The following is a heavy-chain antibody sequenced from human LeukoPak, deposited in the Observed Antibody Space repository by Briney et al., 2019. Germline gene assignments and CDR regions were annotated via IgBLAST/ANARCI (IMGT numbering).Heavy chain of an antibody. J-gene: IGHJ4*02. Sequence: PGGSLRLSCAASGFTFSTYGMNWVRQGPGKGLEWVSGISDSGGSTYYADSVKGRFTISRDNSKNTLYLQMNSLSAEDTAVYYCAKRITSAGRDPIDYWGQGTLVTVSS. V-gene: IGHV3-23*01. D-gene: IGHD6-13*01. CDR3: AKRITSAGRDPIDY. CDR1: GFTFSTYG. CDR2: ISDSGGST.